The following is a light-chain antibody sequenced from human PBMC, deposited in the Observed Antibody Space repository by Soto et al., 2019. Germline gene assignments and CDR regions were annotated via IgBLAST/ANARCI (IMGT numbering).Light chain of an antibody. V-gene: IGKV1-5*03. CDR2: KAS. CDR3: QQLKSYTQT. J-gene: IGKJ1*01. CDR1: QSISSW. Sequence: DIQMTQSLSTLSASVGYRLTITCLASQSISSWLAWYQQKPGKAPKIMIYKASSLESGVPSRFSGSGSGTEFTLTISSLQTEDFATYYCQQLKSYTQTFGQGTKVDIK.